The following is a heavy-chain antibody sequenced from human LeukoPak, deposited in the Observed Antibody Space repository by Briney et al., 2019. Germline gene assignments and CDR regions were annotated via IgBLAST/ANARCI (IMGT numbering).Heavy chain of an antibody. Sequence: GSPRHSCTAPGFTLGDYAISWGRQAPGKGPEGVGFIRSKAYGGTTESAASVKGRFTISRDDSKSIAYLQMNSLKTEDTAVYYCARTAPHSSGWCFDYWGQGTLVTVSS. J-gene: IGHJ4*02. CDR1: GFTLGDYA. CDR3: ARTAPHSSGWCFDY. V-gene: IGHV3-49*04. CDR2: IRSKAYGGTT. D-gene: IGHD6-19*01.